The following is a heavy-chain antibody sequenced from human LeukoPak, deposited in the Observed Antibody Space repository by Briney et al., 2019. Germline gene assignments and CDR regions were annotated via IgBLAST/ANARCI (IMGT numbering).Heavy chain of an antibody. CDR1: GYTFTSYA. Sequence: GASVKVSCKASGYTFTSYAMHWVRQAPGQRPEWMGWINAGNGNTKYSQKFQGRVTITRDTSASTAYMELSSLRFEDTAVYYCASFSSGYYYEDYYYYYGMDVWGQGTTVTVSS. J-gene: IGHJ6*02. V-gene: IGHV1-3*01. CDR2: INAGNGNT. CDR3: ASFSSGYYYEDYYYYYGMDV. D-gene: IGHD3-22*01.